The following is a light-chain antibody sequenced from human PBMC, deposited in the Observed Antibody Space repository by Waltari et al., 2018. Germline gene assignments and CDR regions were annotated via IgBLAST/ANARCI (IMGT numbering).Light chain of an antibody. Sequence: NVLTQSPDTLSLSPGETATLSCRASPSVGDSDLAWYQQNPGQSPRLLIYAASNRASGISDRFSGSGSGRDFTLTISSLEPEDFAVYYCHQYGSAPLFGGGTKVEIK. V-gene: IGKV3-20*01. CDR3: HQYGSAPL. CDR2: AAS. J-gene: IGKJ4*01. CDR1: PSVGDSD.